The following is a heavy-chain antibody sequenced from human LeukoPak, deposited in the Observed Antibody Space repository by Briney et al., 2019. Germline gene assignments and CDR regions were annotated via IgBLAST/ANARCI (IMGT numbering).Heavy chain of an antibody. D-gene: IGHD2-2*01. Sequence: ASVKVSCKASGYTFTNYDINWVRQATGQGLEWMGWMNPKSGNTGFAQKFQGRVTISRNTSISTAYMELSSLRSEDTAVYYCARSLPYCSSTSCYYYYYMDVWGKGTTVTVSS. CDR3: ARSLPYCSSTSCYYYYYMDV. V-gene: IGHV1-8*01. CDR1: GYTFTNYD. CDR2: MNPKSGNT. J-gene: IGHJ6*03.